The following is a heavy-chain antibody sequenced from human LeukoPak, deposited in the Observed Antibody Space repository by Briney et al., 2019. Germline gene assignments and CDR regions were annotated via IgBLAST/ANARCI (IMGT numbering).Heavy chain of an antibody. CDR2: ISGSGSEI. J-gene: IGHJ4*02. CDR3: ARGHYGLDY. V-gene: IGHV3-11*01. CDR1: GFTFSDHY. D-gene: IGHD3-16*01. Sequence: GGSLRLSCAASGFTFSDHYVTWIRQAPGKGLEWVSYISGSGSEIYHADSVKGRFTISRDNAKNSLYLQMNRLSAEDTAVYYCARGHYGLDYWGQGTLVTVSS.